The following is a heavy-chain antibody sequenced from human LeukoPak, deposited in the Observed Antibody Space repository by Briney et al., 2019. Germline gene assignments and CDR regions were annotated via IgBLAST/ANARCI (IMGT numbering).Heavy chain of an antibody. CDR3: AREILGGFNPGAY. D-gene: IGHD1-14*01. V-gene: IGHV4-4*02. CDR1: LDSTTSNF. J-gene: IGHJ4*02. CDR2: IHRSGSP. Sequence: SETLSLTCTVSLDSTTSNFWSWVRQPPGKGLEWIGEIHRSGSPNYNPSLQSRVTISIDRSRNQIVLELSSVTAADTAFYYCAREILGGFNPGAYWGQGTLVTVSS.